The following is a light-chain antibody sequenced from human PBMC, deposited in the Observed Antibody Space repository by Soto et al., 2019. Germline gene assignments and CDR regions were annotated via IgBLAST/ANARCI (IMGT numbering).Light chain of an antibody. V-gene: IGLV2-14*01. CDR1: TSEVGGYNY. CDR3: CSYTVSGTYV. Sequence: QSALTQPASVSGSSGQSITISCTGTTSEVGGYNYVSWYQQHPGKAPKLMIYAVSNRPSGVSNRFSGSKSGNTATLTISGLQAEDEADYYCCSYTVSGTYVFGTGTKVTVL. J-gene: IGLJ1*01. CDR2: AVS.